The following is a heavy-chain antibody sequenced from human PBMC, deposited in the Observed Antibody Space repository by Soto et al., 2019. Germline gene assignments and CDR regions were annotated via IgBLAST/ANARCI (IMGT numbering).Heavy chain of an antibody. D-gene: IGHD4-17*01. CDR3: ASRQDYTVTTVWWFDP. CDR2: INHSGST. CDR1: GGSFSGYY. J-gene: IGHJ5*02. V-gene: IGHV4-34*01. Sequence: QVQLQQWGAGLLKPSETLSLTCAVYGGSFSGYYWSWIRQPPGKGLEWIGEINHSGSTNYNPSLRLRVTTAVDTPNNQFPLQLRSVTAADTAVYYCASRQDYTVTTVWWFDPWGQGTLVTVSS.